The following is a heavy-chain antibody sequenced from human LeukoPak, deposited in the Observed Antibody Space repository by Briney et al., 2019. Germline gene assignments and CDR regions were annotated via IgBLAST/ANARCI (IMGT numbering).Heavy chain of an antibody. V-gene: IGHV4-39*01. J-gene: IGHJ4*02. CDR1: GGSISSSSYY. CDR2: IYYSGST. D-gene: IGHD3-22*01. Sequence: SEALSLTCTVSGGSISSSSYYWGWIRQPPGKGLEWIGSIYYSGSTYYNPSLRSRVTISGDTSKNQFSLRLSSVTAADTAVYYCARRAHYYDSSGEADYWGQGSLVTVSS. CDR3: ARRAHYYDSSGEADY.